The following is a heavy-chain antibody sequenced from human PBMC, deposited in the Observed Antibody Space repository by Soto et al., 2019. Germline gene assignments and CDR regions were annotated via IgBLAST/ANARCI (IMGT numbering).Heavy chain of an antibody. CDR3: AKDRTTTGTTVRFDP. J-gene: IGHJ5*02. CDR2: ISGSGGST. Sequence: GGSLRLSCAASGFAFTNYAMSWVRQAPGKGLQWVSTISGSGGSTYYADSVRGRFTISKDNSKSTLYLQMNSLRAEDTAIYYCAKDRTTTGTTVRFDPWGQGTLVTVSS. V-gene: IGHV3-23*01. CDR1: GFAFTNYA. D-gene: IGHD1-1*01.